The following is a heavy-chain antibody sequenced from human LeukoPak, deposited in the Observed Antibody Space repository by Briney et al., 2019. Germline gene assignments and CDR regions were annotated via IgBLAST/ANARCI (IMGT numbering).Heavy chain of an antibody. Sequence: GRSLRLSCAASGFTLSTYAMSWVRQAPGKGLEWVSFISVSGGSTYYADSVKGRFTISTDYSKNTLYLQMNSLRGEDTAVYYCAKDLWGAFDIWGQGTVVTVSS. CDR1: GFTLSTYA. D-gene: IGHD3-16*01. J-gene: IGHJ3*02. CDR2: ISVSGGST. CDR3: AKDLWGAFDI. V-gene: IGHV3-23*01.